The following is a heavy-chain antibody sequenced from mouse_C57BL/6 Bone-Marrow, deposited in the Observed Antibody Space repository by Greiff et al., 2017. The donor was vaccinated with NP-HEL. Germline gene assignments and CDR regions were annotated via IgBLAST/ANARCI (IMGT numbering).Heavy chain of an antibody. CDR1: GFTFSDFY. CDR2: SRNKANDYTT. Sequence: EVKLVESGGGLVQSGRSLRLSCATSGFTFSDFYMEWVRQAPGKGLEWIAASRNKANDYTTEYSASVKGRFIVSRDTSQSILYLQMNALRAEDTAIYYCARDVRDYDRGMDYWGQGTSVTVSS. CDR3: ARDVRDYDRGMDY. J-gene: IGHJ4*01. V-gene: IGHV7-1*01. D-gene: IGHD2-4*01.